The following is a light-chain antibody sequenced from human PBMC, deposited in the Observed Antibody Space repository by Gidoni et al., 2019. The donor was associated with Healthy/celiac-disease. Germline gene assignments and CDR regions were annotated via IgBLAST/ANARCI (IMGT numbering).Light chain of an antibody. Sequence: QSVLTQPPSVSGAPGQMVTISCTGSSSNIGAGYDVHWYQQLPGTAPKLLIYGNSNRPSGVPDRFSGSKSGTSASLAITGLQAEDEADYYCQSYDSSLSGFHVVFGGGTKLTVL. V-gene: IGLV1-40*01. CDR3: QSYDSSLSGFHVV. CDR1: SSNIGAGYD. J-gene: IGLJ2*01. CDR2: GNS.